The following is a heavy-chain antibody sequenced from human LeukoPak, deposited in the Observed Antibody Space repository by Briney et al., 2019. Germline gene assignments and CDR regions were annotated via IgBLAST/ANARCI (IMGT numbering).Heavy chain of an antibody. Sequence: SETLSLTCTVSVGSLSSSSYYWGWIRQPPGKGLEWIGSIYYSGSTYYNPSLKSRVTISVYTSKNQFSLKLISVTAADTPVYYCARFVAGPAEYFQHWGQGTLVTVSS. CDR2: IYYSGST. CDR3: ARFVAGPAEYFQH. V-gene: IGHV4-39*01. J-gene: IGHJ1*01. D-gene: IGHD6-19*01. CDR1: VGSLSSSSYY.